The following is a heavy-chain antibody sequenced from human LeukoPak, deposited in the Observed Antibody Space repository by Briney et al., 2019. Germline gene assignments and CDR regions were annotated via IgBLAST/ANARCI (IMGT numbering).Heavy chain of an antibody. V-gene: IGHV4-59*01. CDR1: GGSISSYY. J-gene: IGHJ3*02. CDR3: ARERYYYDSSGYDLGAFDI. CDR2: IYNSGST. D-gene: IGHD3-22*01. Sequence: PSETLSLTCTVSGGSISSYYWSWIRQPPGKGLEWIGYIYNSGSTNYNPSLKSRVTISVDTSKNQFSLKLSSVTAADTAVYYCARERYYYDSSGYDLGAFDIWGQGTMVTVSS.